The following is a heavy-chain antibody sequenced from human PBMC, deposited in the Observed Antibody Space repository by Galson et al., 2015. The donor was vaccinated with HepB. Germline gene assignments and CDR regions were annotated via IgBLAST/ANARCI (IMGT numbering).Heavy chain of an antibody. CDR1: GFTFSSYG. CDR2: IWYDGSNK. V-gene: IGHV3-33*01. Sequence: LRLSCAASGFTFSSYGMHWVRQAPGKGLEWVAVIWYDGSNKYYADSVKGRFTISRDNSKNTLYLQMNSLRAEDTAVYYCARDGQDYYYMDVWGKGTTVTVSS. J-gene: IGHJ6*03. CDR3: ARDGQDYYYMDV.